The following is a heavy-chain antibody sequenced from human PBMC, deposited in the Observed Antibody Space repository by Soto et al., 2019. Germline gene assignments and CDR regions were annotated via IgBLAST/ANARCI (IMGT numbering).Heavy chain of an antibody. D-gene: IGHD3-3*01. Sequence: SETLSLTCAVSGGSISSSNWWSWIRQPPGKGLEWIGSIYYSGSTYYNPSLKSRVTISVDTSKNQFSLKLSSVTAADTAVYYCARNFINFWSAATRNWFDPWGQGTLVTVSS. J-gene: IGHJ5*02. CDR3: ARNFINFWSAATRNWFDP. CDR1: GGSISSSNW. V-gene: IGHV4-39*01. CDR2: IYYSGST.